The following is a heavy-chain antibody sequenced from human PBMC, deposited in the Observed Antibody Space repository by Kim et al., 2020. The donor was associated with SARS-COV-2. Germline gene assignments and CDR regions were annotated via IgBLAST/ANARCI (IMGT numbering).Heavy chain of an antibody. CDR1: GGSFSGYY. CDR3: ARGGEARS. D-gene: IGHD3-16*01. CDR2: INHSGST. J-gene: IGHJ4*02. V-gene: IGHV4-34*01. Sequence: SETLSLTCAVYGGSFSGYYWSWIRQPPGKGLEWIGEINHSGSTNYNPSLKSRVTISVDTSKNQFSLKLSSVTAADTAVYYCARGGEARSWGQGTLVTVSS.